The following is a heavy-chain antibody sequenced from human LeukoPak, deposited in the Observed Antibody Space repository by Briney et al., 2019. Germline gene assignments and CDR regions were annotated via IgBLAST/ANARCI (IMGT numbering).Heavy chain of an antibody. V-gene: IGHV4-39*01. D-gene: IGHD3-22*01. CDR1: GGSISSSSYY. CDR3: ARHSGITMIVVVPEYFDY. CDR2: IYYSGST. J-gene: IGHJ4*02. Sequence: PSETLSLTCTVSGGSISSSSYYWGWIRQPPGKGLEWIGSIYYSGSTYYNPSLKSRVAISVDTSKNQFSLKLSSVTAADTAVYYCARHSGITMIVVVPEYFDYWGQGTLVTVSS.